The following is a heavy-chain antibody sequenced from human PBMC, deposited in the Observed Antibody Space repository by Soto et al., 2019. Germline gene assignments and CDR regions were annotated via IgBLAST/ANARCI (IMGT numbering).Heavy chain of an antibody. D-gene: IGHD2-15*01. CDR3: ARADIVVVVAATPQFDY. CDR1: GYTFTSYY. V-gene: IGHV1-46*03. J-gene: IGHJ4*02. CDR2: INPSGGST. Sequence: ASVKVSCKASGYTFTSYYMHWVRQAPGQGLEWMGIINPSGGSTSYAQKFQGRVTMTRDTSTSTVYMELSSLRSEDTAVYYCARADIVVVVAATPQFDYWGQGTLVTVSS.